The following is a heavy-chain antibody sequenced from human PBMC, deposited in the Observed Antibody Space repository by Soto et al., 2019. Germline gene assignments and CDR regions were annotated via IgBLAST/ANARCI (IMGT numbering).Heavy chain of an antibody. CDR1: GFSFSTYA. J-gene: IGHJ6*02. D-gene: IGHD2-15*01. Sequence: EVQLVESGGGLFQPGGSLTLSCAVSGFSFSTYAMHWVRRPPGRGLEFVSVIAYHGSSSFYADSLKGRFTVSRDNSRNTLYLHMNDLRPEDSATYYCVKDRTPNWNYPGMDVWGQGTTVTVSS. CDR3: VKDRTPNWNYPGMDV. V-gene: IGHV3-64D*08. CDR2: IAYHGSSS.